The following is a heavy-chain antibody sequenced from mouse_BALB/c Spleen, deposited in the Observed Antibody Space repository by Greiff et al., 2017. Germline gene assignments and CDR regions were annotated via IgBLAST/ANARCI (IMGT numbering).Heavy chain of an antibody. J-gene: IGHJ3*01. CDR1: GFTFSSYG. Sequence: EVKLVESGGGLVQPGGSLKLSCAASGFTFSSYGMSWVRQTPDKRLELVATINSNGGSTYYPDSVKGRFTISRDNAKNTLYLQMSRLKSEDTAMYYCARDGTGRFAYWGQGTLVTVSA. CDR2: INSNGGST. D-gene: IGHD4-1*01. V-gene: IGHV5-6-3*01. CDR3: ARDGTGRFAY.